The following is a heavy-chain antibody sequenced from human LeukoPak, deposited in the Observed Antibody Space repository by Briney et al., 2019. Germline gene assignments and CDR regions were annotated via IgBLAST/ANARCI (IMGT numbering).Heavy chain of an antibody. CDR1: GGSNSSYY. CDR2: IYYSGST. J-gene: IGHJ4*02. D-gene: IGHD5-12*01. CDR3: ARRVQSGPPDY. Sequence: KPSETLSLTCTVSGGSNSSYYWSWIRQPPGKGLEWIGYIYYSGSTNYNPSLKSRVTISVDTSKNQFSLKLSSVTAADTAVYYCARRVQSGPPDYWGQGTLVTVSS. V-gene: IGHV4-59*01.